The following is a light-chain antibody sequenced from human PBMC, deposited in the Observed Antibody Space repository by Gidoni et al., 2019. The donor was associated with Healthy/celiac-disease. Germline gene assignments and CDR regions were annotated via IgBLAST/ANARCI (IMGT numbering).Light chain of an antibody. CDR3: QQYNNWPGYT. CDR1: QSVNSN. J-gene: IGKJ2*01. CDR2: GAS. Sequence: IVMTQSPATLSVSPGERATLSCSASQSVNSNLAWYQQKPGQAPRLLIYGASTRATGIPARCSGSGSGTEFTLTISSLQSEDFAVYYCQQYNNWPGYTFGQGTKLEIK. V-gene: IGKV3-15*01.